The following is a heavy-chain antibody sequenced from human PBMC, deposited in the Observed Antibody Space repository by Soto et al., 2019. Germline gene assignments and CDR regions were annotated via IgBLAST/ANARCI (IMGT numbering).Heavy chain of an antibody. CDR3: AKQRGTYYDFWSGPAPNYYYYYGMDV. V-gene: IGHV4-39*01. J-gene: IGHJ6*02. CDR2: IYYSGST. D-gene: IGHD3-3*01. Sequence: PSETLSLTCTVSGGSISSSSYYWGWIRQPPGKGLEWIGSIYYSGSTYYNPSLKSRVTISVDTSKNQFSLKLSSVTAADTAVYYCAKQRGTYYDFWSGPAPNYYYYYGMDVWGQGTTVTVSS. CDR1: GGSISSSSYY.